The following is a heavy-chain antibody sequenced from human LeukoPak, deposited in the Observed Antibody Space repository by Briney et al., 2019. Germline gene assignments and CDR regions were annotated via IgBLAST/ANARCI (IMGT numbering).Heavy chain of an antibody. CDR1: GFTFISSA. V-gene: IGHV3-23*01. D-gene: IGHD3-22*01. CDR3: ARDIGYYYDSSGYLFDY. Sequence: GGSLRLSCAASGFTFISSAMTWVRQAPGRGLEWVSSITETGGHIYYADSVKGRFTISRDNAKNSLYLQMNSLRAEDTAVYYCARDIGYYYDSSGYLFDYWGQGTLVSVSS. J-gene: IGHJ4*02. CDR2: ITETGGHI.